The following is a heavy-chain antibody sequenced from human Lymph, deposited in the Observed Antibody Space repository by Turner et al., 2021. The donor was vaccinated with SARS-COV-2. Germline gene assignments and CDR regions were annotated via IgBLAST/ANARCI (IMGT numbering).Heavy chain of an antibody. D-gene: IGHD6-13*01. J-gene: IGHJ4*02. CDR2: IYSSGST. V-gene: IGHV4-39*01. Sequence: QLQLQESGPRLVKPSETLSLTCPDSGGSICSSSSYWGWIRQPPGKGLEWIGSIYSSGSTYYNPALKSRVTISVDTSKNQFSLKLSSVTAADTAGYYCARGSPHVWYVPFFDYWGQGTLVTVSS. CDR1: GGSICSSSSY. CDR3: ARGSPHVWYVPFFDY.